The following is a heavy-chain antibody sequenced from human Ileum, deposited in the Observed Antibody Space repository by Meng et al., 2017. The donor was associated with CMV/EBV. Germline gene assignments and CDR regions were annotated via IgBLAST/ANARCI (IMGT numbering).Heavy chain of an antibody. CDR3: AGAKHYYGSGSSRLFDP. Sequence: RGSGDSWGGSHGTAERGLEWLESICYSGGTYENPWLRSRVTVSIDTSKNQFFLHLTSVTAADTAVYYCAGAKHYYGSGSSRLFDPWGQGLLVTVSS. CDR1: RGSGDS. J-gene: IGHJ5*02. CDR2: ICYSGGT. V-gene: IGHV4-39*02. D-gene: IGHD3-10*01.